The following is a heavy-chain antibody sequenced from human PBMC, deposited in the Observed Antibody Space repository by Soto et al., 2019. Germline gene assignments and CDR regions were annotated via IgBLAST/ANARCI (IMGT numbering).Heavy chain of an antibody. D-gene: IGHD2-2*01. CDR2: ISGDGSKR. Sequence: HPGGSLRLSCAASEFTFSSNGMQWVRQAAGKGLEWVAGISGDGSKRYYADSLKGRFTISRDNSKNMLHLQMNNLRPEDTAVYYCVKSAIMTAVPKDYYGMDLWGQGTTVTVSS. CDR3: VKSAIMTAVPKDYYGMDL. V-gene: IGHV3-30*18. J-gene: IGHJ6*02. CDR1: EFTFSSNG.